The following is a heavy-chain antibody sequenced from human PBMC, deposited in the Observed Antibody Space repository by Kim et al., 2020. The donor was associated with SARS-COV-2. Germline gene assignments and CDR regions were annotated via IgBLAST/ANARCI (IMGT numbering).Heavy chain of an antibody. J-gene: IGHJ4*02. CDR3: VRDSPRELELFDY. V-gene: IGHV3-74*01. Sequence: YAEAVEGRVTITRGNAKNTMYLQMNSLRAEDTAIDYCVRDSPRELELFDYWGQGTLVTVSS. D-gene: IGHD1-7*01.